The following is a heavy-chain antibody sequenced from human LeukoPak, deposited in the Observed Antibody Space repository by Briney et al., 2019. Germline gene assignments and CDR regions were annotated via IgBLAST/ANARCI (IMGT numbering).Heavy chain of an antibody. CDR2: IYYTGTT. CDR3: ARAPRYTNSWYYFDY. J-gene: IGHJ4*02. Sequence: SETLPLTCTVSGGSISSDDYYWSWIRQRPGKGLEWIGYIYYTGTTYFNPSLKSRITISLNMSKNQFSLKLTSMSAADTAVYYCARAPRYTNSWYYFDYWGQGTQVTVSS. V-gene: IGHV4-31*03. CDR1: GGSISSDDYY. D-gene: IGHD6-13*01.